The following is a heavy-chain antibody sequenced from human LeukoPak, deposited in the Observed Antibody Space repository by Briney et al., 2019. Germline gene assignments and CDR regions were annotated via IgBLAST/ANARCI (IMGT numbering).Heavy chain of an antibody. CDR2: ISWNSGSI. CDR1: GFTFDVYA. CDR3: SRSFYYYYYMDV. V-gene: IGHV3-9*01. Sequence: GGSLILSCAASGFTFDVYAMHCVRQAPGKGLEWVSGISWNSGSIGYADSVKGRFTISRDNAKNSLYLQMNSLRAEDTALYYCSRSFYYYYYMDVWGKGTTVSVSS. J-gene: IGHJ6*03.